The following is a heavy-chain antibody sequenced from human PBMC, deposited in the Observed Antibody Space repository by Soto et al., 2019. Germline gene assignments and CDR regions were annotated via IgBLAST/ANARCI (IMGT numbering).Heavy chain of an antibody. CDR1: GFTFSSYW. J-gene: IGHJ6*02. Sequence: GSLRLSCAASGFTFSSYWMSWVRQAPGKGLEWVANIKQDGSEKYYVDSVKGRFTISRDNAKNSLYLQMNSLRAEDTAVYYCARDSKAADYYYYGMDVWGQGTTVTVSS. D-gene: IGHD6-13*01. V-gene: IGHV3-7*01. CDR2: IKQDGSEK. CDR3: ARDSKAADYYYYGMDV.